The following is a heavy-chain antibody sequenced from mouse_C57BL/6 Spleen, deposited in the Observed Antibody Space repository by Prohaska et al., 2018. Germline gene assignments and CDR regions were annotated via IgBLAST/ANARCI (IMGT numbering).Heavy chain of an antibody. CDR1: GYTFTTYG. Sequence: QIQLVQSGPELKKPGETVKISCKASGYTFTTYGMSWVKQAPGKGLKWIGWINTYSGVPTYADDFKGRFAFSLETSASTAYLQINNLKNEGTATYFCARNGYDEGYAMDYWGLGTSVNV. CDR3: ARNGYDEGYAMDY. D-gene: IGHD2-2*01. CDR2: INTYSGVP. J-gene: IGHJ4*01. V-gene: IGHV9-3*01.